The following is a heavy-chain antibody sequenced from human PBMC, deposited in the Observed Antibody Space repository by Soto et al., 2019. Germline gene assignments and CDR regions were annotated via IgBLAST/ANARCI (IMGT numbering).Heavy chain of an antibody. Sequence: QVQLVESGGGVVQTGKSLRLSCAASGFTFSTYGMHWVRHAPGKGLEWVALIWYDGSIKHYADSVKGRFTISRDNSKNKLYLQMNSLTAEDTAVYYCATAPACTTTRCNPDHWGQGTLVTVFS. J-gene: IGHJ4*02. V-gene: IGHV3-33*01. D-gene: IGHD2-2*01. CDR1: GFTFSTYG. CDR3: ATAPACTTTRCNPDH. CDR2: IWYDGSIK.